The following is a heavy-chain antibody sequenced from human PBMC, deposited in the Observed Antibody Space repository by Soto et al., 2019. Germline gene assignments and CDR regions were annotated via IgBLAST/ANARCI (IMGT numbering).Heavy chain of an antibody. CDR3: AAELGFGKLSVV. V-gene: IGHV1-69*01. D-gene: IGHD3-10*01. CDR2: IIPLFGTT. J-gene: IGHJ6*02. CDR1: GDTFKNCV. Sequence: QVQVVQSGVEVRRPGSPVKVSCKASGDTFKNCVISWVRQAPGQGLEWLGGIIPLFGTTDFAQRFQGRLTITTDESTTTDYMELSRLRYEDKATYYCAAELGFGKLSVVWGQGTTVIVSS.